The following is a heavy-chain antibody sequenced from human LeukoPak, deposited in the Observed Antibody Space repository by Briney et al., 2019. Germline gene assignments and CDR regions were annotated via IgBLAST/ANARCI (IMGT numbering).Heavy chain of an antibody. D-gene: IGHD3-22*01. CDR3: ARPPYYYDSSGYQGGAFDI. V-gene: IGHV4-39*01. CDR2: IYYSGST. CDR1: GGSISSSSYY. Sequence: SETLSLTCTVSGGSISSSSYYWGWIRQPPGKGLEWIGSIYYSGSTYYNPSLKSRVTISVDTSKNQFSLKLSSVTAADTAVYYCARPPYYYDSSGYQGGAFDIWGQGTMVTVSS. J-gene: IGHJ3*02.